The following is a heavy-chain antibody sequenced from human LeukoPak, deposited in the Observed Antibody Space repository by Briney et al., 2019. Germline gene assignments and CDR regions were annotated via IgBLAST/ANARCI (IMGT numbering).Heavy chain of an antibody. CDR2: ISSSSSYI. V-gene: IGHV3-21*01. D-gene: IGHD3-10*01. CDR1: GFTFSSYS. J-gene: IGHJ4*02. CDR3: ARSNLWFGELNTPDFDY. Sequence: GGSLRLSCAAPGFTFSSYSMNWVRQAPGKGLEWVSSISSSSSYIYYADSVKGRFTISRDNAKNSLYLQMNSLRAEDTAVYYCARSNLWFGELNTPDFDYWGQGTLVTVSS.